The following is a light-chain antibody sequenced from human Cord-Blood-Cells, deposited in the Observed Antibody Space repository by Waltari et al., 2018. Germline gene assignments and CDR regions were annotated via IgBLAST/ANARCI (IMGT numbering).Light chain of an antibody. V-gene: IGKV4-1*01. CDR1: QCVLYSSNNKNY. CDR3: QQYYSTPLT. J-gene: IGKJ4*01. Sequence: DIVMTQYPDSLAVPLGERATINCKSSQCVLYSSNNKNYLAWYQQKPGQPPKLLIYWASTRESGVPDRFSGNGSGTDFTLTISSLQAEDVAVYYCQQYYSTPLTFGGGTKVEIK. CDR2: WAS.